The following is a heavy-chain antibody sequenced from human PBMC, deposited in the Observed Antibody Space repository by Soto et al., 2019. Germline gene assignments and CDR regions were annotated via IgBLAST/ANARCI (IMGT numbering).Heavy chain of an antibody. CDR3: ARTYSSSSRYYFDY. J-gene: IGHJ4*02. D-gene: IGHD6-6*01. Sequence: SVKVSCKASGGTFSSYAISWVRQAPGQGLEWMGGIIPIFGTANYAQKFQGRVTITADDFTSTAYMELSSLRSEDTAVYYCARTYSSSSRYYFDYWGQGTLVTVSS. V-gene: IGHV1-69*13. CDR2: IIPIFGTA. CDR1: GGTFSSYA.